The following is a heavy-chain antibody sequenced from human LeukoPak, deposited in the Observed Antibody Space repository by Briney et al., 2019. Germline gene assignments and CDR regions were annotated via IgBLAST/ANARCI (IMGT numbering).Heavy chain of an antibody. J-gene: IGHJ4*02. CDR3: AKGTERYREVSSFDS. Sequence: GGSLRLSCAASGFTFSTYTMNWVRQAPGKGLEWVSAISGAGSGTYYADFVKGRFSTSRDNSKNTLYLQMNSLRAEDTAAYYCAKGTERYREVSSFDSWGQGTLVTVSS. V-gene: IGHV3-23*01. CDR2: ISGAGSGT. CDR1: GFTFSTYT. D-gene: IGHD3-10*01.